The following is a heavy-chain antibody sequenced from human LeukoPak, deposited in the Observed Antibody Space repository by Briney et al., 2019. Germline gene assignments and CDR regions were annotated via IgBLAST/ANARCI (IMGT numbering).Heavy chain of an antibody. CDR2: ISYDGSSK. CDR1: GFTFSSYV. J-gene: IGHJ4*02. V-gene: IGHV3-30*03. D-gene: IGHD3-10*01. CDR3: ARECALGYYATGSDYNDVY. Sequence: GGSLRLSCAASGFTFSSYVMHWVRQAPGKGLEWVAVISYDGSSKYYADSVKGRFTISRDNSRNTLYLQMNSLRAEDTAVYYRARECALGYYATGSDYNDVYWGQGTLVTVSS.